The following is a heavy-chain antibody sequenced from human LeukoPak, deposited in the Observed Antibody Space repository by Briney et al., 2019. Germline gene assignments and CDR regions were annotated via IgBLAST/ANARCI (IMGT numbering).Heavy chain of an antibody. J-gene: IGHJ4*02. CDR3: ARGLAAALGYYDY. CDR2: INPNSGGT. V-gene: IGHV1-2*02. CDR1: GYTFTGYY. D-gene: IGHD2-15*01. Sequence: ASVKVSCKASGYTFTGYYMHWVRQAPGQGPEWMGCINPNSGGTNYAQKFQGRVTITRDTSISTVYMELSRLRSDDTAVFYCARGLAAALGYYDYWGQGTLVTVSS.